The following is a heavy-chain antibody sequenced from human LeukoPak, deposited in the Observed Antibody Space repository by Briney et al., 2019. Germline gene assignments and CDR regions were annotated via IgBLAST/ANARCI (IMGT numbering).Heavy chain of an antibody. D-gene: IGHD4-11*01. CDR3: ASDYSNYGWFDP. CDR1: GGSISSGSYY. V-gene: IGHV4-61*02. CDR2: IYTSGST. J-gene: IGHJ5*02. Sequence: PSQTLSLTCTVSGGSISSGSYYWSWIRQPAGKGLEWIGRIYTSGSTNYNPSLKSRVTISVDTSKNQFSLKLSSVTAADTAVYYCASDYSNYGWFDPWGQGTLVTVSS.